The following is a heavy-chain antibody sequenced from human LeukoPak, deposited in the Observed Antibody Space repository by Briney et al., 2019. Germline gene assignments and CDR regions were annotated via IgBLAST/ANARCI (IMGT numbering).Heavy chain of an antibody. CDR2: IYYSGST. J-gene: IGHJ4*02. CDR3: AEGAAAGIDWGY. CDR1: GGSISSSSYY. D-gene: IGHD6-13*01. V-gene: IGHV4-39*01. Sequence: PSETLSLTCTVSGGSISSSSYYWGWIRQPPGKGLEWIGSIYYSGSTYYNPSLKSRVTISVDTSKNQFSLKLSSVTAADTAVYCCAEGAAAGIDWGYWGQGTLVTVSS.